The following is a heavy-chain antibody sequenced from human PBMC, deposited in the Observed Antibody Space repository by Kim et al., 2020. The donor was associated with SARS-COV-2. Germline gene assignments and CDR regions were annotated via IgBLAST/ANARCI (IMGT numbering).Heavy chain of an antibody. Sequence: GGSLRLSCAASGFTFSDYAMSWVRQAPGKGLEWVSAISGGGSDTYYADSVKGRFTISRDNSKNTLYLQMNSLRAEDTAVYYCAKDRAVGLTSPLRLGDYWGQGTLVTVSS. J-gene: IGHJ4*02. CDR2: ISGGGSDT. CDR3: AKDRAVGLTSPLRLGDY. D-gene: IGHD1-26*01. V-gene: IGHV3-23*01. CDR1: GFTFSDYA.